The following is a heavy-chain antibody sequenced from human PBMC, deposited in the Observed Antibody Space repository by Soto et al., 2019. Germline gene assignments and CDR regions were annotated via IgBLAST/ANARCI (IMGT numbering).Heavy chain of an antibody. D-gene: IGHD6-6*01. V-gene: IGHV3-48*02. CDR3: ARLYSTSAVNRWCDP. J-gene: IGHJ5*02. CDR2: ISASGDAI. CDR1: GFTFSTYS. Sequence: EVQLVESGGGLVQPGGSLRLSCAASGFTFSTYSMNWVRQAPGKGLEWISFISASGDAIYYADSVRGRFTSSRDNTESSLYLQVNSLRDEDTAVYYCARLYSTSAVNRWCDPWGQGTLVTVSS.